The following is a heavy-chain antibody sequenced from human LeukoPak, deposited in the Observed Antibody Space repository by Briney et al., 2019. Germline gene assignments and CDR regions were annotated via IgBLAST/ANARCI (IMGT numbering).Heavy chain of an antibody. CDR1: GVSITSSTYY. D-gene: IGHD3-22*01. CDR3: ATYSYYSDRSDHYYGFQY. CDR2: IYYSGTT. J-gene: IGHJ1*01. Sequence: PSETLSLTCSVSGVSITSSTYYWAWIRQPPGKGLEWIGTIYYSGTTYYNPSLRSRVTISVDTSKNHFSLKLSSVTAADTALYYCATYSYYSDRSDHYYGFQYWGQGTLVTASS. V-gene: IGHV4-39*01.